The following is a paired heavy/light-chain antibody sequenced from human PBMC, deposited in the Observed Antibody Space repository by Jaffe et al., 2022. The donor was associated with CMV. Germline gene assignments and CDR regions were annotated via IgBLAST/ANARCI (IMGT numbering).Light chain of an antibody. Sequence: HSALTQPASVSGSPGQSITISCTGTNDDVGYYDYVSWYQQHPGKAPKLMIYDVSNRPSGVSTRFSGSKSGNTASLTISGLQAEDEADYYCSSYTTTSPLVVFGGGTKLTVL. J-gene: IGLJ2*01. CDR3: SSYTTTSPLVV. CDR2: DVS. V-gene: IGLV2-14*03. CDR1: NDDVGYYDY.
Heavy chain of an antibody. CDR3: AKGGSGSWHHDAFDI. D-gene: IGHD6-13*01. J-gene: IGHJ3*02. CDR2: IKEDGNEK. V-gene: IGHV3-7*01. CDR1: GFTFSSYW. Sequence: EVQLVESGGGLVQPGGSLRLSCVESGFTFSSYWMSWVRQAPGKGLEWVASIKEDGNEKYYVDSVKGRFTISRDNAKKSMYLEMSSLRAEDTAVYYCAKGGSGSWHHDAFDIWGQGTMVTVSS.